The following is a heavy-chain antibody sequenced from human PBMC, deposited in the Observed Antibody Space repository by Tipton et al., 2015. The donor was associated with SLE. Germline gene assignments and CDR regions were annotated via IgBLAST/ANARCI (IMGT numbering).Heavy chain of an antibody. V-gene: IGHV3-43D*03. CDR1: GVIFDDYA. D-gene: IGHD3-3*02. Sequence: SGVIFDDYAMNWVRQAPGKGLEWVSLISWDGGITYYADSVKGRFTTSRDNSKNSLYLQMNSLRAEDTALYYCAREHFSRYYFDYWGQGALVTVSS. J-gene: IGHJ4*02. CDR2: ISWDGGIT. CDR3: AREHFSRYYFDY.